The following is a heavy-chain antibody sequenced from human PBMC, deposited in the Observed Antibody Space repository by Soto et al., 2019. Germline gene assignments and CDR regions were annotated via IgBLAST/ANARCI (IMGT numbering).Heavy chain of an antibody. V-gene: IGHV5-10-1*01. D-gene: IGHD3-22*01. J-gene: IGHJ3*02. Sequence: PGESLKISCKGSGYSFTSYWISWVRQMPGKGLEWMGRIDPSDSYTNYSPSFQGHVTISADKSISTAYLQWSSLKASDTAMYYCARHMVKGHYYDSSLLDAFDIWGQGTMVTVSS. CDR3: ARHMVKGHYYDSSLLDAFDI. CDR1: GYSFTSYW. CDR2: IDPSDSYT.